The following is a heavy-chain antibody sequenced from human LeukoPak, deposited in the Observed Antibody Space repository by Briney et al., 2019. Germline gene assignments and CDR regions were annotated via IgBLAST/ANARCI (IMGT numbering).Heavy chain of an antibody. CDR1: GFTFSSYA. D-gene: IGHD6-19*01. J-gene: IGHJ4*02. CDR3: ARTDSTQWLVPYYFDN. CDR2: IYYSGST. V-gene: IGHV4-38-2*01. Sequence: PGGSLRLSCAASGFTFSSYAMSWIRQPPGKGLEWIGSIYYSGSTYYNPSLKSRVTTSVDTSKNRFSLKLSSVTAADTAVYYCARTDSTQWLVPYYFDNWGQGTLVTVSS.